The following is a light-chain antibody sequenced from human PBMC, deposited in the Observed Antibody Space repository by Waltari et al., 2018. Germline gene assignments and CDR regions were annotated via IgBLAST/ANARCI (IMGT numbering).Light chain of an antibody. V-gene: IGKV3-15*01. CDR3: QQYSNWPYS. CDR1: QSVSSS. J-gene: IGKJ2*03. CDR2: GAS. Sequence: EIVLTQSPVTLSLSPGERATLSCRASQSVSSSLAWYQQKPGQAPRLLIYGASSRATVIPDRFSGSGSGTDFTLTISSLEPEDFAVYYCQQYSNWPYSFGQGTKVEIK.